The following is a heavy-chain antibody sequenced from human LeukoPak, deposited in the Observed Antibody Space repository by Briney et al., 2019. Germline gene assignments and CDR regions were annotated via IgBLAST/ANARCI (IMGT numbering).Heavy chain of an antibody. Sequence: ASVKVSCKASGYTFTGYYMHWVRQAPGQGLEWMGWINPNSGGTNYAQKFQGRVTMTRDTSISTAYMELSRLRSDDTAVYYCATAYVDIVASGRFDHWGQGTLVTVSS. J-gene: IGHJ5*02. CDR2: INPNSGGT. V-gene: IGHV1-2*02. CDR3: ATAYVDIVASGRFDH. D-gene: IGHD5-12*01. CDR1: GYTFTGYY.